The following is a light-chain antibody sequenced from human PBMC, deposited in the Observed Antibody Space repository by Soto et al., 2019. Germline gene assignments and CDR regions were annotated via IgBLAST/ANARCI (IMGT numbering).Light chain of an antibody. CDR1: QSVSSNY. J-gene: IGKJ1*01. V-gene: IGKV3-20*01. CDR2: GAS. Sequence: IMLKQSPGTLSLTPGERATLSCRASQSVSSNYLAWYQQKPGQAPRLLIFGASSRATGIPDRFSGSGSGTDFTLTITRLAREDFAVYYCQQYGNSPKTFGQGTKVDIK. CDR3: QQYGNSPKT.